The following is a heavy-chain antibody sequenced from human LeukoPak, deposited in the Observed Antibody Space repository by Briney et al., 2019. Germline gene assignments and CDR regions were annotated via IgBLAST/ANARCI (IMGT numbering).Heavy chain of an antibody. V-gene: IGHV1-2*04. J-gene: IGHJ5*02. Sequence: ASVKVSCEASGYTFTSYYMHWVRQAPGQGLEWMGWINPNSGGTNYAQKFQGWVTMTRDTSISTAYMELSRLRSDDTAVYYCARGYCSGGSCYSGSEWFDPWGQGTLVTVSS. CDR3: ARGYCSGGSCYSGSEWFDP. CDR1: GYTFTSYY. D-gene: IGHD2-15*01. CDR2: INPNSGGT.